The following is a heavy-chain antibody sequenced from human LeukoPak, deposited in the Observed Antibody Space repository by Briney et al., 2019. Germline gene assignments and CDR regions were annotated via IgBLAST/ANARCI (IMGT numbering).Heavy chain of an antibody. CDR3: AREGGEGQLVDY. D-gene: IGHD6-6*01. CDR2: IYHSGST. CDR1: SGSISNSNFY. V-gene: IGHV4-39*07. J-gene: IGHJ4*02. Sequence: SETLSLTCTVSSGSISNSNFYWGWIRQPPGKGLEWIGEIYHSGSTNYNPSLKSRVTISVDKSKNQFSLKLSSVTAADTAVYYCAREGGEGQLVDYWGQGTLVTVSS.